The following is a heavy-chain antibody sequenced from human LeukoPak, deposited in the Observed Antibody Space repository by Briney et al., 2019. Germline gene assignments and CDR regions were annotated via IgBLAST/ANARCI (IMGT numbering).Heavy chain of an antibody. D-gene: IGHD6-13*01. J-gene: IGHJ5*02. V-gene: IGHV4-39*01. CDR3: ASDLIAAGGSTLGS. CDR1: AGSISRSGYY. Sequence: PSETLSLTCIVSAGSISRSGYYWGWIRQPPGQGLEWIGTIAYSGSTWYNPSLRSRITISVDTSKHQLSLKLTSVAAADTAVYYCASDLIAAGGSTLGSWGQGTLVTVSS. CDR2: IAYSGST.